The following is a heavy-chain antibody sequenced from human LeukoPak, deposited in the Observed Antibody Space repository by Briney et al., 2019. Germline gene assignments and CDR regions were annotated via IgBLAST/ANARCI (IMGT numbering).Heavy chain of an antibody. D-gene: IGHD3-3*01. CDR3: ARVYDFWSGYQPLYYYYYYMDV. V-gene: IGHV4-4*07. Sequence: PSETLSLTCTISGGSISSYYWSWIRQPAGKGLEWIGRLYTSGSTNYNPSLKSRVTMSVDTSKNQFSLKLSSVTAADTAVYYCARVYDFWSGYQPLYYYYYYMDVWGKGTTVTVSS. CDR1: GGSISSYY. J-gene: IGHJ6*03. CDR2: LYTSGST.